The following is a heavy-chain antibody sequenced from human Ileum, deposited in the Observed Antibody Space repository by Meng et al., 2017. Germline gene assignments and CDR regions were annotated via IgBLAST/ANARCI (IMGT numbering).Heavy chain of an antibody. D-gene: IGHD6-19*01. V-gene: IGHV4-34*01. CDR1: GGSFSGYY. CDR2: INHSGST. CDR3: ARTSGWFYY. J-gene: IGHJ4*02. Sequence: WGAGRLKPSEALSLTCAVFGGSFSGYYWSWIRHPPGKGLEWIGEINHSGSTNYNPSLKSRVTISVDTSKNQFSLKLSSVTAADTAVYYCARTSGWFYYWGQGTLVTVSS.